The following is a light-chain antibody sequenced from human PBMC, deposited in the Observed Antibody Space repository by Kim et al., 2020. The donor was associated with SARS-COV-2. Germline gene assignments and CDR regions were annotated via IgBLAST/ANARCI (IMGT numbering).Light chain of an antibody. V-gene: IGKV3-11*01. J-gene: IGKJ1*01. CDR2: DAS. CDR1: QSVSSY. Sequence: LSPGERATLSCRASQSVSSYLAWYQQKPGQAPRLLIYDASNGATGIPARFSGSGSGTDFTLTISSLEPEDFAVYYCQQRSNWPPTFGQGTKVDIK. CDR3: QQRSNWPPT.